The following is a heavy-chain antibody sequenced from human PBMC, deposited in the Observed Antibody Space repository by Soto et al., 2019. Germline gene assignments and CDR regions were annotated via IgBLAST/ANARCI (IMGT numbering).Heavy chain of an antibody. CDR3: ANPPRY. CDR2: IIPILGLA. J-gene: IGHJ4*02. Sequence: QVQLVQSGAEVKKPGSSVKVSCKASGGTFSSYPISWVRQAPGQGLEWMGRIIPILGLANYAQKFPGRVTITADKSTGTAYMELRSLRSEDTAVYYCANPPRYWGQGTLVTVSS. V-gene: IGHV1-69*02. CDR1: GGTFSSYP.